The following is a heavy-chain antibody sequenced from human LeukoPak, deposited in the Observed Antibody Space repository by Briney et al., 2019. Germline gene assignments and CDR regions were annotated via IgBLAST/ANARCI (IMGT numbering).Heavy chain of an antibody. Sequence: PGGSLRLSCVSSGFTFNNYAMNWVRQAPGKGLEWVSSISGSGSITYYADSVKGRFTISRDNSKNTLYLQMNSLRAEDTAVYYCARRAGAYSHPYDYWGQGTLVTVSS. CDR3: ARRAGAYSHPYDY. CDR1: GFTFNNYA. J-gene: IGHJ4*02. V-gene: IGHV3-23*01. CDR2: ISGSGSIT. D-gene: IGHD4/OR15-4a*01.